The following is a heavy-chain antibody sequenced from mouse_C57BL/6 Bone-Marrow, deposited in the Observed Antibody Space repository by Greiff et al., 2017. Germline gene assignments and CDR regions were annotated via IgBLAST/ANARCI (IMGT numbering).Heavy chain of an antibody. CDR1: GFTFSDAW. V-gene: IGHV6-6*01. D-gene: IGHD2-4*01. CDR3: TVYYEYDGYYLDY. J-gene: IGHJ2*01. Sequence: EVKLMESGGGLVQPGGSMKLSCAASGFTFSDAWMDWVRQSPEKGLEWVAAIRNKANNHATYYAESVKGRFTISRDDSKSSVYQQMNSLRAEDTGIYYCTVYYEYDGYYLDYWGQGTTLTVSS. CDR2: IRNKANNHAT.